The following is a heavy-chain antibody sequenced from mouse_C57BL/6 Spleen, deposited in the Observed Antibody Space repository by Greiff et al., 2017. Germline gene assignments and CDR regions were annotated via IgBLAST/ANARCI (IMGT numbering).Heavy chain of an antibody. CDR3: ARGGYDYDGIAY. CDR1: GFTFSSYA. D-gene: IGHD2-4*01. V-gene: IGHV5-4*03. CDR2: ISDGGSYT. Sequence: DVKLVESGGGLVKPGGSLKLSCAASGFTFSSYAMSWVRQTPEERLEWVATISDGGSYTYYPDNVKGRITISRDNAKNNLYLQMSHLKSEDTAMYYCARGGYDYDGIAYWGQGTLVTVSA. J-gene: IGHJ3*01.